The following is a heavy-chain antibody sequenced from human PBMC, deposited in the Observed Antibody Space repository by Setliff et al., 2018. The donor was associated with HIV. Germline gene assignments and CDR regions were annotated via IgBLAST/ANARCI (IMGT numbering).Heavy chain of an antibody. V-gene: IGHV3-9*01. CDR3: ARGGAEVVTVPDAAARYFDA. CDR1: GFTFDDYA. D-gene: IGHD6-25*01. Sequence: PGGSLRPSCAAAGFTFDDYAMHCVRPVTGKGMGWVSGTSWNSGSRGYADSVKGRFTIYRDNAKNSLYLQMDSLRPEDTAAYECARGGAEVVTVPDAAARYFDAWGQGTLVTVSS. CDR2: TSWNSGSR. J-gene: IGHJ4*02.